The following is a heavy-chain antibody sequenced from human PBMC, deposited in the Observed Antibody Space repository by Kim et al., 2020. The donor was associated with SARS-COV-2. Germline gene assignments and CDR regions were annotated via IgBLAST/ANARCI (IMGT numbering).Heavy chain of an antibody. V-gene: IGHV4-61*01. D-gene: IGHD6-13*01. CDR1: GGSVSSGSHY. CDR2: IYYSGST. CDR3: ARDSAAAGNDYYYYGMDV. Sequence: SETLSLTCTVSGGSVSSGSHYWSWIRQPPGKGLEWIGHIYYSGSTNYNSPLQSRVTISVDTSKNQFSLKLRSVTAADTAVYYCARDSAAAGNDYYYYGMDVWGQGTTVTVSS. J-gene: IGHJ6*02.